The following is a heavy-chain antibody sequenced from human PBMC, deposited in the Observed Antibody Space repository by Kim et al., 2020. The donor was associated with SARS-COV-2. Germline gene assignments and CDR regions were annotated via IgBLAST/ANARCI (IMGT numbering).Heavy chain of an antibody. J-gene: IGHJ3*02. Sequence: ASVKVSCKASGYSFTTYGISWVRQAPGQGLEWIGWISTYDGDTIYAQDVQGRVAMTRDTFTSTAYMELRSLRSDDTAVYYCARDRGSRPDTFDIWGQGTM. D-gene: IGHD3-10*01. V-gene: IGHV1-18*01. CDR2: ISTYDGDT. CDR1: GYSFTTYG. CDR3: ARDRGSRPDTFDI.